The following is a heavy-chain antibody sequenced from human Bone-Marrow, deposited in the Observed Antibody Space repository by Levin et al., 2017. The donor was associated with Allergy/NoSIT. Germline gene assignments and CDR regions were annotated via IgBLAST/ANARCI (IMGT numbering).Heavy chain of an antibody. V-gene: IGHV1-69*01. D-gene: IGHD3-3*01. CDR2: IIPIFGTA. CDR3: ARCPASITIFGVVTKQPFDY. J-gene: IGHJ4*02. CDR1: GGTFSSYA. Sequence: KISCKASGGTFSSYAISWVRQAPGQGLEWMGGIIPIFGTANYAQKFQGRVTITADESTSTAYMELSSLRSEDTAVYYCARCPASITIFGVVTKQPFDYWGQGTLVTVSS.